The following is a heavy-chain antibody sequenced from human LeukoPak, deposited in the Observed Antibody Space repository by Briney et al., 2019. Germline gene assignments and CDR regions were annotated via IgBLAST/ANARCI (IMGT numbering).Heavy chain of an antibody. CDR1: GFTFNTYA. J-gene: IGHJ4*02. D-gene: IGHD3-22*01. CDR2: VTVSGGST. CDR3: TTEGDNSGYLGHLFDY. Sequence: PGGSLRLSCAASGFTFNTYAMSWVRQAPGKGLEWVSAVTVSGGSTYYADSVKGRFTISRDNSKNTLYLQMNSLKTEDTAVYYCTTEGDNSGYLGHLFDYWGQGTLVTVSS. V-gene: IGHV3-23*01.